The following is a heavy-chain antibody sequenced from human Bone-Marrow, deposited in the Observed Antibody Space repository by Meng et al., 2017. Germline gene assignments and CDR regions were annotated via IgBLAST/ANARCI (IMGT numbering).Heavy chain of an antibody. CDR3: ARDLNAGGILVS. Sequence: QVQLQESGPGLVKPSQTLSLTCTVSGGSISSGDYYWTWTRQPPGKGLEWIGYIYYSGSTYYNPSLNSRLTISVDTSKNQFSLKLSSVTAADTAVYYCARDLNAGGILVSWGQGTLVTVSS. J-gene: IGHJ5*02. D-gene: IGHD3-16*01. CDR1: GGSISSGDYY. CDR2: IYYSGST. V-gene: IGHV4-30-4*01.